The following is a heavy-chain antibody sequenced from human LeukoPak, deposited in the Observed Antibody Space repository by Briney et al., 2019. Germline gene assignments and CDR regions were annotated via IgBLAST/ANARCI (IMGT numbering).Heavy chain of an antibody. CDR3: AKESALTNAFDI. Sequence: GRPLRLSCAASGFTFSSYGMHWVRQAPGKGLEWVAVISYDGSNKYYADSVKGRFTISRDNSKNTLYLQMNSLRAEDTAVYYCAKESALTNAFDIWGLGTMVTVSS. CDR2: ISYDGSNK. J-gene: IGHJ3*02. D-gene: IGHD1-14*01. CDR1: GFTFSSYG. V-gene: IGHV3-30*18.